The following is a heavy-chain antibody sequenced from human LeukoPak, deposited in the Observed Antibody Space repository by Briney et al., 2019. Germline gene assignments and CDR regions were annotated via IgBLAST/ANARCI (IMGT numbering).Heavy chain of an antibody. D-gene: IGHD1-26*01. Sequence: SETLSLTCTVSGGSISSSTYYWGWIRQPQGKGLEWIGTIYYSGSTYYNPSLKSRVTISVDTSKNQFSLKLSSVTAADTAVYYCARQVGATTYPDYWGQGTLVTVSS. CDR3: ARQVGATTYPDY. CDR1: GGSISSSTYY. CDR2: IYYSGST. J-gene: IGHJ4*02. V-gene: IGHV4-39*01.